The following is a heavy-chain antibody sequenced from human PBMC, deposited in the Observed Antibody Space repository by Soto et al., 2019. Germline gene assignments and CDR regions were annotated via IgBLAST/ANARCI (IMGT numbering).Heavy chain of an antibody. CDR2: ISGSSSFI. V-gene: IGHV3-21*01. Sequence: GGSLRLSCASSGLTFSSYSMNWVRQAPGKGLEWVPSISGSSSFIYYADSVKGQFTISRDNAKNSLYLQMNSLRAEDTAVYYCARGGYDVYYYYMDVWGKGTTVTVSS. CDR1: GLTFSSYS. J-gene: IGHJ6*03. D-gene: IGHD5-12*01. CDR3: ARGGYDVYYYYMDV.